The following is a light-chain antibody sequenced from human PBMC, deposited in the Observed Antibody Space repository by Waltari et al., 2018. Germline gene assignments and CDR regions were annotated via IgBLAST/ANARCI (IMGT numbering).Light chain of an antibody. V-gene: IGLV3-25*03. Sequence: SYELTQPPSVSVSPGQTARITCSGDALPKQYAYWYQQKPGQAPVRVIYKDSARPSGIPERFSGSSSGTTVTLTISGVQAEDEADYYCQSADSSGTYEVFGGGTKLTVL. CDR2: KDS. J-gene: IGLJ2*01. CDR1: ALPKQY. CDR3: QSADSSGTYEV.